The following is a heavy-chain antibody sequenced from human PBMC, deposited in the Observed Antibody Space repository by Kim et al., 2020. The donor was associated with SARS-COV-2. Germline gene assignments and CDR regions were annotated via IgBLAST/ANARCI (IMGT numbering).Heavy chain of an antibody. V-gene: IGHV1-3*01. CDR1: GYTFTSYC. CDR2: IDVANTNT. CDR3: ARDGRSVDYYFDY. J-gene: IGHJ4*02. Sequence: ASVKVSCKASGYTFTSYCLHWVRQAPGQSLEWMGWIDVANTNTHYSENFQGRVTISRDTSATTVYIELSSLRSEDTAFYYCARDGRSVDYYFDYWGQGTLVTVSS.